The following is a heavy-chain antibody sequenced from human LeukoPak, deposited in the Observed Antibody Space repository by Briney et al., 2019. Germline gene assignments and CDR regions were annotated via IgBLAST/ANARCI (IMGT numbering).Heavy chain of an antibody. CDR2: ISSSSYI. Sequence: GGSLILSCAASGFTFSSYSMNWVRQAPGKGLEWVSSISSSSYIYYADSVKGRFTISRDNAKNSLYLQMNSLRAEDTAVYYCAGPYSSGGAFDIWGQGTMVTVSS. CDR1: GFTFSSYS. D-gene: IGHD6-19*01. J-gene: IGHJ3*02. V-gene: IGHV3-21*01. CDR3: AGPYSSGGAFDI.